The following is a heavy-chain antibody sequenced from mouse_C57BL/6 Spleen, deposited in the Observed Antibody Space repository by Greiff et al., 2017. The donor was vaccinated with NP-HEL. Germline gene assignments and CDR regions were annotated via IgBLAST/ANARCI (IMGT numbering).Heavy chain of an antibody. CDR2: IDPETGGT. CDR1: GYTFTDYE. D-gene: IGHD1-1*01. Sequence: QVQLKQSGAELVRPGASVTLSCKASGYTFTDYEMHWVKQTPVHGLEWIGAIDPETGGTAYNQKFKGKAILTADKSSSTAYMELRSLTSEDSAVYYCTREGLLLRGFAYWGQGTLVTVSA. V-gene: IGHV1-15*01. J-gene: IGHJ3*01. CDR3: TREGLLLRGFAY.